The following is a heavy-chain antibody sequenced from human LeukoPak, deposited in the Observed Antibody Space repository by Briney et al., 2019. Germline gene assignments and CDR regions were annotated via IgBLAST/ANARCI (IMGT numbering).Heavy chain of an antibody. D-gene: IGHD6-13*01. CDR3: ARGKGSSWYGRPFDY. Sequence: PGGSLRLSCAASGFTFSSYSMNWVRQAPGKGLEWVSVIYSGGSTYYADSVKGRFTISRDNSKNTLYLQMNSLRAEDTAVYYCARGKGSSWYGRPFDYWGQGTLVTVSS. V-gene: IGHV3-66*02. CDR1: GFTFSSYS. CDR2: IYSGGST. J-gene: IGHJ4*02.